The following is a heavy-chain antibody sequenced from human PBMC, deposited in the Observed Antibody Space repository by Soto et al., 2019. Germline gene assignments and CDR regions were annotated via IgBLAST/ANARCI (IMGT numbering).Heavy chain of an antibody. Sequence: QVQLVQSGAEVKKPGASVKVSCKASGYTFTSYGISWVRQAPGQGLEWMGRISAYNGNTNYAQKLQGRVTMTTDTATSTAYMELRSLRSDDTAVYYCARDWPWDSSGRARPSTDYWCQGTLVTVSS. D-gene: IGHD3-22*01. CDR1: GYTFTSYG. J-gene: IGHJ4*02. CDR2: ISAYNGNT. CDR3: ARDWPWDSSGRARPSTDY. V-gene: IGHV1-18*01.